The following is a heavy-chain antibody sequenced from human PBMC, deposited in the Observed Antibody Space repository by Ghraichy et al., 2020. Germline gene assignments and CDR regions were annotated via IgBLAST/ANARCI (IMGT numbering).Heavy chain of an antibody. CDR2: IYYSGST. Sequence: SETLSLTCTVSGGSISSSSYYWGWVRQPPGKGLEWIGSIYYSGSTYYNPSLKSRVTISVDTSKNQLSLKLSSVTAADTAVYYCARPYSSSHLYFDLWGRGTLVTVSS. D-gene: IGHD6-13*01. CDR1: GGSISSSSYY. CDR3: ARPYSSSHLYFDL. J-gene: IGHJ2*01. V-gene: IGHV4-39*01.